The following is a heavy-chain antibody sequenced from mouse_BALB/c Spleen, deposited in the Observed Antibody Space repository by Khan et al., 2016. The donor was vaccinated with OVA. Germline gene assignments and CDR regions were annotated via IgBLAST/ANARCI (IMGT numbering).Heavy chain of an antibody. Sequence: QVQLQQSGAELAKPGASVKMSCKASGYTFINYWILWVKQRPGQGLEWIGYINPSTGYTEYNPNFKDKATLTADKSSSTAYMQLSSLTSEDASVYYCARRGLRWDFDYGGQGTTLTVSS. V-gene: IGHV1-7*01. CDR1: GYTFINYW. CDR2: INPSTGYT. CDR3: ARRGLRWDFDY. J-gene: IGHJ2*01. D-gene: IGHD1-1*01.